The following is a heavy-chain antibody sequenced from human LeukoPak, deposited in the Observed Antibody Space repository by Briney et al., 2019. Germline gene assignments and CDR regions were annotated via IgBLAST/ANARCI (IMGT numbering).Heavy chain of an antibody. CDR3: AKVMIVVVITSPFDY. CDR2: ISGSGGST. D-gene: IGHD3-22*01. J-gene: IGHJ4*02. V-gene: IGHV3-23*01. CDR1: GFTFSSYW. Sequence: GGSLRLSCAASGFTFSSYWMSWVRQAPGKGLEWVSAISGSGGSTYYADSVKGRFTISRDNSKNTLYLQMNSLRAEDTAVYYCAKVMIVVVITSPFDYWGQGTLVTVSS.